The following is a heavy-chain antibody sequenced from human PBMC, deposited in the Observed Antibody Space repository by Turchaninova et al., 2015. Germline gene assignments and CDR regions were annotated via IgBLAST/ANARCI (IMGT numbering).Heavy chain of an antibody. J-gene: IGHJ5*02. CDR3: ARSGAVAGKNWFAP. CDR2: VNPNTGGT. D-gene: IGHD6-19*01. Sequence: QVQLVQSGAEVKNPGASVKVSCTASGYTFTGYYIHWVRQAPGQGLEWMGRVNPNTGGTNNAQRFEGRVTVTRDTAISTGIREVRGLRSHATAIDYCARSGAVAGKNWFAPGGQGTLVTVSS. CDR1: GYTFTGYY. V-gene: IGHV1-2*06.